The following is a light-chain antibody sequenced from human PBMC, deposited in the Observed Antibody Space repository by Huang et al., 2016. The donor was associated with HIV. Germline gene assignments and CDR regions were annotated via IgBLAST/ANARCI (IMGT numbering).Light chain of an antibody. V-gene: IGKV3-20*01. J-gene: IGKJ1*01. CDR1: QSVFNNNY. Sequence: EIVLTQSPGILSLSPGESATLSCRASQSVFNNNYLAWYQQKPGQAPRRLIFGASSTATGISDRFRGSGSGTDFTLTISRLEPEGFAVYYCQQYGSSLAFGPGTKVEIK. CDR3: QQYGSSLA. CDR2: GAS.